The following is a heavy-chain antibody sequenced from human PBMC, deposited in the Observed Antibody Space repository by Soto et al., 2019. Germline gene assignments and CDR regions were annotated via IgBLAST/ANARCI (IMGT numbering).Heavy chain of an antibody. V-gene: IGHV3-23*01. Sequence: PGGSLRLSCAASGFTFSNYAMSWVRQAPGEGLEWVSAISGSGGTTYSADSVRGRFTISRDNSKNTLYLQMNSLRAEDTAVYYCATTDYDFRSGRRFGWFDPWGQGTLVTVSS. CDR1: GFTFSNYA. CDR2: ISGSGGTT. CDR3: ATTDYDFRSGRRFGWFDP. J-gene: IGHJ5*02. D-gene: IGHD3-3*01.